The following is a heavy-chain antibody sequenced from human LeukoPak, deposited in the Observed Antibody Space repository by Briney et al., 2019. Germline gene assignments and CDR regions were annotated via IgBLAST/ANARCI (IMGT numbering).Heavy chain of an antibody. D-gene: IGHD3-3*01. CDR1: GGSFSGYY. Sequence: PSETLSLTCAVYGGSFSGYYWSWIRQPPGKGLEWIGEINHSGSTNYNPSLKSRVTISVDTSKNQFSLKLSSVTAAVTAVYYCARGVRIFGVVIANYFDYWGQGTLVTVSS. V-gene: IGHV4-34*01. CDR3: ARGVRIFGVVIANYFDY. CDR2: INHSGST. J-gene: IGHJ4*02.